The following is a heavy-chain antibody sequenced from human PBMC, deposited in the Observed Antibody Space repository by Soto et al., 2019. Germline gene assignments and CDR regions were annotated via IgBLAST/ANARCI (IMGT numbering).Heavy chain of an antibody. CDR1: GVTFSSYA. D-gene: IGHD2-8*01. Sequence: TGVSLRLSCAASGVTFSSYAMNWVRQAPGKGLEWVSTISDTGGGTFYAGSVKGRFTISKDASRNTVHLHMNSLRAEDTATYFCVSWVSAHFDYLGHGTPVTASS. CDR3: VSWVSAHFDY. V-gene: IGHV3-23*01. J-gene: IGHJ4*01. CDR2: ISDTGGGT.